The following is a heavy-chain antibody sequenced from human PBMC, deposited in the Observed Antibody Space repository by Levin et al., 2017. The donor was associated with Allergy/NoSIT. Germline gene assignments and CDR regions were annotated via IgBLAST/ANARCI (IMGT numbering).Heavy chain of an antibody. Sequence: GSLRLSCTVSGDSISNDNYYWAWIRQPPGKGLEWIGSVYYTGSAYYNPSLKTRLTMSVDTSKNQFSLRFNSVTAAATAIYYCAGEPNRPYYYYYGLDVWGQGTAVTVSS. CDR1: GDSISNDNYY. V-gene: IGHV4-39*07. CDR2: VYYTGSA. D-gene: IGHD2/OR15-2a*01. CDR3: AGEPNRPYYYYYGLDV. J-gene: IGHJ6*02.